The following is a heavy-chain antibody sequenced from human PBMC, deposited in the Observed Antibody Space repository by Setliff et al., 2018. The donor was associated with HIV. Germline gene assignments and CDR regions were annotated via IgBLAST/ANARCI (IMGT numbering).Heavy chain of an antibody. CDR3: VKEAYSNTWNYYYYY. CDR1: GFSFSTYG. Sequence: GGSLRLSCAASGFSFSTYGMHWVRQAPGKGLECVAVIWHDGSNENYADSVKGRCTISRDNSKNTLYLQMSSLRVDDTAVYYCVKEAYSNTWNYYYYYWGQATLVTVSS. D-gene: IGHD1-7*01. V-gene: IGHV3-30*02. J-gene: IGHJ4*02. CDR2: IWHDGSNE.